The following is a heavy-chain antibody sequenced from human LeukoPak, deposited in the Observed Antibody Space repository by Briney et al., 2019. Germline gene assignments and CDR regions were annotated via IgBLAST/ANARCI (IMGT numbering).Heavy chain of an antibody. D-gene: IGHD2-15*01. CDR3: ASFSGGSF. CDR1: GFTFSSYS. CDR2: ISSSSSTI. V-gene: IGHV3-48*01. J-gene: IGHJ4*02. Sequence: TGGSLRLSCAASGFTFSSYSMNWVRQAPGKGLEWVSYISSSSSTIYYADSVKGRFTISRDNAKNSLYLQMNSLRAEDTAVYYCASFSGGSFWGQGTLVTVSS.